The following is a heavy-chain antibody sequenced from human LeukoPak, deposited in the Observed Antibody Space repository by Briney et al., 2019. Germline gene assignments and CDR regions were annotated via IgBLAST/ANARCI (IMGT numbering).Heavy chain of an antibody. J-gene: IGHJ5*02. CDR3: ATAVRFLDPPEP. Sequence: SETLTLTCTVSGGSISSYYWSWIRQPPGKGLEWIGSIYHSGSTYYNPSLKSRVTISVDTSKNQFSLKLSSVTAADTAVYYCATAVRFLDPPEPWGQGTLVTVSS. CDR1: GGSISSYY. CDR2: IYHSGST. D-gene: IGHD3-3*01. V-gene: IGHV4-59*04.